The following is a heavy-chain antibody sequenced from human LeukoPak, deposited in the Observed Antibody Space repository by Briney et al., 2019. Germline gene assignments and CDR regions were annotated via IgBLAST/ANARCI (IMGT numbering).Heavy chain of an antibody. V-gene: IGHV1-18*01. D-gene: IGHD4-17*01. CDR3: ARETTVTCFDY. Sequence: VPVKVSCKASGYTFTTYGISWVRQAPGQGLEWMGWISAYNGNTNYAQKLQGRVTMTTDTSTSTVYMELRSLRSDDTAVYYCARETTVTCFDYWGQGTLVTVSS. CDR1: GYTFTTYG. CDR2: ISAYNGNT. J-gene: IGHJ4*02.